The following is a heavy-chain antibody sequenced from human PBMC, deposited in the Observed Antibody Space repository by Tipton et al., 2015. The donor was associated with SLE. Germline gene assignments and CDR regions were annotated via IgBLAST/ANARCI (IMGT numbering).Heavy chain of an antibody. Sequence: TLSLTCTVSGDSISTYYWSWIRQPPGKGLEWIGYIPYSGSTNYNPSLKSRVTISLDTSTNQFSLKLNSVTAADTAVYYCARCSSGWYNIFYYYMDVWGKGTTVTVSS. D-gene: IGHD6-19*01. CDR2: IPYSGST. CDR3: ARCSSGWYNIFYYYMDV. V-gene: IGHV4-59*07. CDR1: GDSISTYY. J-gene: IGHJ6*03.